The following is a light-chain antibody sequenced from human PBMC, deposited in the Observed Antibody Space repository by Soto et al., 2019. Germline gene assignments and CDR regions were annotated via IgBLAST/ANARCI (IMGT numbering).Light chain of an antibody. J-gene: IGLJ3*02. CDR2: DVS. CDR1: TSDVGGYNC. V-gene: IGLV2-14*03. Sequence: QSALTQPASVSGSPGQSITISCTGTTSDVGGYNCVSWYQQHPGKAPTLMIKDVSNRPSGVSDRFSGSKSGNTASLTISGLQPEDEADYYCSSFTISSTWVFGGGTKVTVL. CDR3: SSFTISSTWV.